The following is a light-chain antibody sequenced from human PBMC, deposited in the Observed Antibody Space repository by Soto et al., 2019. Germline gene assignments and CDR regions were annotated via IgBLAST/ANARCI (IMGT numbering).Light chain of an antibody. J-gene: IGLJ2*01. CDR1: SSNIGSNT. Sequence: QSVLTQPRSASGTPGQRVTISCSGSSSNIGSNTVYWYQQLPGTAPKLLIYSNNQRPSGVPDRFSGSKSGTSASLAISGPLSEDEADYYCAAWDDSPNGVVFGGGTKLTVL. V-gene: IGLV1-44*01. CDR3: AAWDDSPNGVV. CDR2: SNN.